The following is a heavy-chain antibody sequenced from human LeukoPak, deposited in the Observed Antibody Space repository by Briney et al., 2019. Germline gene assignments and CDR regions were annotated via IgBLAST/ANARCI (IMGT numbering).Heavy chain of an antibody. V-gene: IGHV4-38-2*01. Sequence: SETLSLTCAVSGYSISSGYYWGWIRQPPGKGLEWIGSMYHNRGTYYNPSLKSRITISMDTSKNQFSLRLSSVTAADTAVYYCASYYASGVSAYDYFGMDVWGKGTTVTVSS. CDR1: GYSISSGYY. CDR2: MYHNRGT. D-gene: IGHD3-10*01. J-gene: IGHJ6*04. CDR3: ASYYASGVSAYDYFGMDV.